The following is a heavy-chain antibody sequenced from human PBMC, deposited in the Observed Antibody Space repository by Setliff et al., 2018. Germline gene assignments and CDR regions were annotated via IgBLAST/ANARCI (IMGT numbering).Heavy chain of an antibody. CDR2: IYSSGST. J-gene: IGHJ5*02. Sequence: SETLSLTCTVSGGSISSSYWSWIRQPPGKGLEWIGYIYSSGSTNNNPSLKSRATISVDTSKNQFSLKLSSVTAADTAVYYCARAAKYDSSGYYGLWFDPWGQGTLVTVSS. D-gene: IGHD3-22*01. CDR1: GGSISSSY. V-gene: IGHV4-59*01. CDR3: ARAAKYDSSGYYGLWFDP.